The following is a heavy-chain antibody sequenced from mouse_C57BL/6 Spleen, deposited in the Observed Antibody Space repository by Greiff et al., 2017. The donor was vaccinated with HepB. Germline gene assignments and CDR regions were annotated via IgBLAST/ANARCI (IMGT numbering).Heavy chain of an antibody. V-gene: IGHV1-75*01. D-gene: IGHD1-1*01. CDR1: GYTFTDYY. CDR3: ARTRSVVATEGAMDY. J-gene: IGHJ4*01. Sequence: QVHVKQSGPELVKPGASVKISCKASGYTFTDYYINWVKQRPGQGLEWIGWIFPGSGSTYYNEKFKGKATLTVDKSSSTAYMLLSSLTSEDSAVYFCARTRSVVATEGAMDYWGQGTSVTVSS. CDR2: IFPGSGST.